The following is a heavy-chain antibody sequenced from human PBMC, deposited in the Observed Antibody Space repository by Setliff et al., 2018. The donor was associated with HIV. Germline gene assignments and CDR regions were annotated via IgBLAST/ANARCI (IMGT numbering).Heavy chain of an antibody. CDR2: IRYDGGNK. CDR1: GLTFSNYG. V-gene: IGHV3-30*02. J-gene: IGHJ6*03. Sequence: LRLSCAASGLTFSNYGMYWVRQAPGKGLEWVAFIRYDGGNKYHADSVRGRLTISRDNSKNTLYLQMNSLRPEDTAVYYCARGSSGWGMDFYYYYMDVWGEGTTVTVSS. CDR3: ARGSSGWGMDFYYYYMDV. D-gene: IGHD6-19*01.